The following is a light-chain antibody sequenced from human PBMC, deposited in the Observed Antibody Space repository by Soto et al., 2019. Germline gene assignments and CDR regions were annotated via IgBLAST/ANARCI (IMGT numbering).Light chain of an antibody. CDR3: QQYHKWPLT. J-gene: IGKJ4*01. CDR1: QSVSSN. Sequence: EIVMTQSPATLSVSPGERATLSCRASQSVSSNLAWYQQKPGQAPRLLMYGASTRATGIPASFSGSGSGTEFILTISSLQSEDFAVYYCQQYHKWPLTFGGGTRWIS. V-gene: IGKV3-15*01. CDR2: GAS.